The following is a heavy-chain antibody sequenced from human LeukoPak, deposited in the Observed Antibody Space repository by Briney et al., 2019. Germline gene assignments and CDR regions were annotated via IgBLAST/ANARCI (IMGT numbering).Heavy chain of an antibody. D-gene: IGHD1/OR15-1a*01. Sequence: PGGSLRLSCAASEFTFSNYAMTWVRQAPGKGLEWVSAISGSGGSTYYADSVKGRNTIYRDNSKNTLYLQMNSLRADDSAVYYCAKCGTSSGFDYWGQGSLVTVSS. J-gene: IGHJ4*02. CDR3: AKCGTSSGFDY. V-gene: IGHV3-23*01. CDR2: ISGSGGST. CDR1: EFTFSNYA.